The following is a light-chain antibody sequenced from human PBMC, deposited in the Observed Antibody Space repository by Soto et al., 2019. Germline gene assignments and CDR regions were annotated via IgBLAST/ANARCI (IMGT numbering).Light chain of an antibody. CDR1: SSDVGGYNL. CDR2: EGS. V-gene: IGLV2-23*01. CDR3: CSYAGSITSVV. J-gene: IGLJ2*01. Sequence: QSALTQPASVSGSPGQSITISCTGTSSDVGGYNLVSWYQQHPGKAPKLMIYEGSKRPSGVSNRFSGSKSGNTASLTISGLRAEDEADYYCCSYAGSITSVVFGGGTK.